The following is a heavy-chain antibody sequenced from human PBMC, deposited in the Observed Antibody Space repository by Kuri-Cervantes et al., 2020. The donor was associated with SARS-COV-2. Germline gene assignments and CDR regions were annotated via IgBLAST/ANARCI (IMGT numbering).Heavy chain of an antibody. V-gene: IGHV4-34*01. CDR1: GGSFSGYY. CDR3: ARAGKSKRGTGPKYQLLNKWFDP. Sequence: ESLKISCAVYGGSFSGYYWSWIRQPPGKGLEWIGEINHSGSTNYNPSLKSRVTISVDTSKNQFSLKLSSVTAADTAVYYCARAGKSKRGTGPKYQLLNKWFDPWGQGTLVTVSS. J-gene: IGHJ5*02. CDR2: INHSGST. D-gene: IGHD2-2*01.